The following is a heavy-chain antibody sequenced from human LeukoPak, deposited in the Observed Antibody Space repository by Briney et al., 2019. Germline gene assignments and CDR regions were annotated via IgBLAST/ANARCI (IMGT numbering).Heavy chain of an antibody. CDR2: IIPILGIA. D-gene: IGHD2-2*03. J-gene: IGHJ3*02. CDR1: GGTFSSYT. Sequence: SVKVSCKASGGTFSSYTISWVRQAPGQGVEWMGRIIPILGIANYAQKFQGRVTITADKSTSIAYMELSSLRSEDTAVYYCAVLDIVVVPAARDAFDIWGQGTMVTVSS. CDR3: AVLDIVVVPAARDAFDI. V-gene: IGHV1-69*02.